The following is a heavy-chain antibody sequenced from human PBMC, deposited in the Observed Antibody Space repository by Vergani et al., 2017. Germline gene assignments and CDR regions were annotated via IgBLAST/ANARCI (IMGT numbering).Heavy chain of an antibody. V-gene: IGHV1-46*03. CDR2: INPSGGHT. CDR3: ARGDYDILTGKRY. CDR1: GYTLSNYY. Sequence: QVQVVQPGAEVKKSGASVKVSCKTPGYTLSNYYMHWVRQAPGQGLEWTGIINPSGGHTNYAQKFQGRVTMTRDTSTSTVYMELSSLRSEDTAIYYCARGDYDILTGKRYWGQGTLVTVSA. D-gene: IGHD3-9*01. J-gene: IGHJ4*02.